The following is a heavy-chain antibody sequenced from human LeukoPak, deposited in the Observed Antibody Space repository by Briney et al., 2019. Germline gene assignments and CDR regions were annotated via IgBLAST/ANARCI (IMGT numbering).Heavy chain of an antibody. CDR3: TTPYYDVLTGYYGY. CDR1: GFTYSGSA. Sequence: GGSLRLSCAASGFTYSGSAMHWVRQGSGKGLEWVGRIRSKANSYATAYTASVEGRFTISRDDSKNTAYLQTNSLKTEDTAVYYCTTPYYDVLTGYYGYWGQGTLVTVSS. D-gene: IGHD3-9*01. J-gene: IGHJ4*02. V-gene: IGHV3-73*01. CDR2: IRSKANSYAT.